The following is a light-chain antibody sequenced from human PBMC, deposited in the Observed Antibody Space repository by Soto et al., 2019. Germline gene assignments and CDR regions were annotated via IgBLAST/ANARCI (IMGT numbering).Light chain of an antibody. V-gene: IGKV1-5*03. CDR3: QHYNSYSEA. J-gene: IGKJ1*01. Sequence: DIQMTQSPCTLSASLVYRFTITCRASQSISSWLAWYQQKPGKAPKLLIYKASTLKSGVPSRFSGSGSGTEFTLTISSLQPDDFATYYCQHYNSYSEAFGQGTKVDIK. CDR1: QSISSW. CDR2: KAS.